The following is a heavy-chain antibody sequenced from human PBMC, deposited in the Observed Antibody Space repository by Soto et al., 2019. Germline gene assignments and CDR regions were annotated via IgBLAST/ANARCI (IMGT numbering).Heavy chain of an antibody. CDR3: VRVNSAYGHADSFDI. CDR2: ISSSSRLI. CDR1: GFIFSSST. D-gene: IGHD5-12*01. Sequence: GGSLRLSCAASGFIFSSSTMGWVRQAAGKGLEWVSQISSSSRLIYQADSVKGRFTISRDNAKNSLYLQMNSLRAEDTAVYYCVRVNSAYGHADSFDIWGQGTLVTVSS. J-gene: IGHJ3*02. V-gene: IGHV3-48*01.